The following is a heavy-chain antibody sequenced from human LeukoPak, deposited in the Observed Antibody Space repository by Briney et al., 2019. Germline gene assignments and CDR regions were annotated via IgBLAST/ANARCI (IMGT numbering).Heavy chain of an antibody. Sequence: ASVTVSCKASGGTFSSYAISWVRQAPGQGLEWMGIIIPSGGSTSYAQKFQGRVTMTRDTSTSTVYMELSSLRSEDTAVYYCARWWDDGSGYSYLYGMDVWGQGTTVTVSS. CDR2: IIPSGGST. D-gene: IGHD3-22*01. CDR3: ARWWDDGSGYSYLYGMDV. V-gene: IGHV1-46*01. CDR1: GGTFSSYA. J-gene: IGHJ6*02.